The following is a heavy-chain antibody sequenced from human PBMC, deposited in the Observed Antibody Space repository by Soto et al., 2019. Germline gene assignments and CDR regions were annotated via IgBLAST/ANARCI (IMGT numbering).Heavy chain of an antibody. V-gene: IGHV5-51*01. Sequence: GESLKISCRTSCYRFTSYWIAWVLHMPGKGLEWMGIIFPSDSDTRYSPSFQGQVTISADRSTSTVFLQWASLKASDTAVYFCARKDKSGYFNWFDPWGQGTLVTVSS. CDR2: IFPSDSDT. D-gene: IGHD3-22*01. CDR3: ARKDKSGYFNWFDP. CDR1: CYRFTSYW. J-gene: IGHJ5*02.